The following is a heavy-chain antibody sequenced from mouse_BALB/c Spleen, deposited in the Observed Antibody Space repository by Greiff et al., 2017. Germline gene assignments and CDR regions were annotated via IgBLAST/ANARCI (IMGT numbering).Heavy chain of an antibody. CDR1: GYSITSGYY. CDR2: ISYDGSN. J-gene: IGHJ1*01. Sequence: EVKLLESGPGLVKPSQSLSLTCSVTGYSITSGYYWNWIRQFPGNKLEWMGYISYDGSNNYNPSLKNRISITRDTSKNQFFLKLNSVTTEDTATYYCASRYFDVWGAGTTVTVSS. CDR3: ASRYFDV. V-gene: IGHV3-6*02.